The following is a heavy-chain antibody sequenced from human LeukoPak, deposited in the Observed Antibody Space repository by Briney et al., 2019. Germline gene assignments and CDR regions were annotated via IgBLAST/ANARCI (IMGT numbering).Heavy chain of an antibody. CDR3: ASTLYSSISY. J-gene: IGHJ4*02. CDR2: MYHSGST. D-gene: IGHD6-13*01. V-gene: IGHV4-38-2*02. CDR1: GYSISSGYY. Sequence: SETLSLTCTVSGYSISSGYYWGWIRQPPGKGLEWIGSMYHSGSTYYNPSLKSRVTISVDTSKNQFSLKLSSVTAADTAVYYCASTLYSSISYWGRGTLVTVSS.